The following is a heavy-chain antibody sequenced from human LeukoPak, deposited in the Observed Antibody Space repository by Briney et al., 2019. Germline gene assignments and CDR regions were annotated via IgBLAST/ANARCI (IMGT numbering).Heavy chain of an antibody. J-gene: IGHJ4*02. CDR2: INHSGST. Sequence: SETLSLTCAVYGGSFSGYYWSWIRQPPGKGLEWIGEINHSGSTNYNPSLKSRVTISVDTSKNQFSLKLSSVTAADTAVYYCARQRMYSSSWYCDYWGQGTLVTVSS. V-gene: IGHV4-34*01. CDR3: ARQRMYSSSWYCDY. CDR1: GGSFSGYY. D-gene: IGHD6-13*01.